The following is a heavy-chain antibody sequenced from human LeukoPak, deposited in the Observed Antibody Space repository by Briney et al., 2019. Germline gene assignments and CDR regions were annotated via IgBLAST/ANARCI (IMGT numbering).Heavy chain of an antibody. CDR2: ISSSGSTI. CDR3: AREVAAAGPRNAFDI. J-gene: IGHJ3*02. CDR1: GFTFSSYE. Sequence: GGSQRLSCAASGFTFSSYEMNWVRQAPGKGLEWVSYISSSGSTIYYADSVKGRFTISRDNAKNSLYLQMNSLRAEDTAVYYCAREVAAAGPRNAFDIWGQGTMVTVSS. D-gene: IGHD6-13*01. V-gene: IGHV3-48*03.